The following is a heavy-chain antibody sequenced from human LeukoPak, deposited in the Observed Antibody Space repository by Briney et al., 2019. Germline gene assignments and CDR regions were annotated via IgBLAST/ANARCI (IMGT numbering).Heavy chain of an antibody. J-gene: IGHJ4*02. D-gene: IGHD5-24*01. CDR1: GGSISSSANF. Sequence: PSETLSLTCTVSGGSISSSANFWGWVRQPPGRGLEWIASTYYSRNTYYNPSLKSRVTISVDTSKNQFSLKLSSVTAADTAVYYCARHEEEDGYNAKTFDYWVQGTLVTVSS. V-gene: IGHV4-39*01. CDR2: TYYSRNT. CDR3: ARHEEEDGYNAKTFDY.